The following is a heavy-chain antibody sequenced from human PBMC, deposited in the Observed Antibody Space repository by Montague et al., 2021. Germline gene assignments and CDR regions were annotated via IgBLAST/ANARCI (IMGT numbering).Heavy chain of an antibody. CDR3: ARGRGVSCGVDQLDP. CDR1: GFTFSNYG. Sequence: SLRLSCAASGFTFSNYGMSWVRQAPGKGLEWVSSITGSGATTYYADSVKGRFTISRDNSENTLYLQMNNLRAEDTALYYCARGRGVSCGVDQLDPWGQGTLVTVSS. V-gene: IGHV3-23*01. CDR2: ITGSGATT. J-gene: IGHJ5*02. D-gene: IGHD2-21*01.